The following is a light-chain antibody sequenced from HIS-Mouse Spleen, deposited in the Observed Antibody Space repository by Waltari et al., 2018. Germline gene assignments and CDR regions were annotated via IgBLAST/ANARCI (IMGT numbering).Light chain of an antibody. CDR1: SSDVGGYNL. J-gene: IGLJ2*01. CDR3: CSYAGSSTYVV. V-gene: IGLV2-23*01. CDR2: EGS. Sequence: QSALTQPASVSGSPGQSITIPCTGTSSDVGGYNLVYWYQQHPGKAPKLMIYEGSKRPSGVSNRFSGSKSGNTASLTISGLQAEDEADYYCCSYAGSSTYVVFGGGTKLTVL.